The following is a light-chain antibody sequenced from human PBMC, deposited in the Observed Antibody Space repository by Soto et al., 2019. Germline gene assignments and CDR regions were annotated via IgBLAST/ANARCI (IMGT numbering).Light chain of an antibody. Sequence: EFVLTQSPGTLSLSPGERATLSCRASQTVRNTYLAWYQQKPGQAPRLLIYDASSRATGIPDRFSGGGSGTDFTLTISRLEPEDFAVYYCQQCSSYPLTFGGGTKVEIK. CDR2: DAS. CDR3: QQCSSYPLT. V-gene: IGKV3-20*01. CDR1: QTVRNTY. J-gene: IGKJ4*01.